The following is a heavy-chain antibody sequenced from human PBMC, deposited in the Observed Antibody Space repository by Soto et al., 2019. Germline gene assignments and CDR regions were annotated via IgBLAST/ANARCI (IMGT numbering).Heavy chain of an antibody. Sequence: PGGSLTLSCAASGFTFSSYAMSWVRHAPGKGLEWVSAISGCGGSTYYADSAKGRFIISRVNSKNTLYLQMKSLRAEATAVYYCAKDLSSSSWYKSGYFDYWGQGPLVTVSS. D-gene: IGHD6-13*01. CDR3: AKDLSSSSWYKSGYFDY. J-gene: IGHJ4*02. CDR1: GFTFSSYA. V-gene: IGHV3-23*01. CDR2: ISGCGGST.